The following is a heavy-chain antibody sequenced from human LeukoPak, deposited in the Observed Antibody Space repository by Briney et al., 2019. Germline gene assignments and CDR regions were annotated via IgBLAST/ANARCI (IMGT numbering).Heavy chain of an antibody. D-gene: IGHD3-3*01. CDR1: GYTFTSYD. V-gene: IGHV1-69*13. Sequence: SVKVSCKASGYTFTSYDINWVRQAPGQGLEWMGGIIPIFGTANYAQKFQGRVTITADESTSTAYMELSSLRSEDTAVYYCARGVFAYDFWSGYPFDYWGQGTLVTVSS. CDR2: IIPIFGTA. J-gene: IGHJ4*02. CDR3: ARGVFAYDFWSGYPFDY.